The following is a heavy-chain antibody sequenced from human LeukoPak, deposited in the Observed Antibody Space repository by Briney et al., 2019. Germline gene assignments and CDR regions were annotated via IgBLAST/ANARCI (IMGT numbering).Heavy chain of an antibody. CDR3: ARIVRIGAALGWFDP. Sequence: SVKVSCKASGGTFSSYAISWVRQAPGQGLEWMGGIIPIFGTANYAQKFQGRVTITADKSTSTAYMELSSLRSEDTAVYYCARIVRIGAALGWFDPWGQGTLVTVSS. D-gene: IGHD6-13*01. J-gene: IGHJ5*02. V-gene: IGHV1-69*06. CDR2: IIPIFGTA. CDR1: GGTFSSYA.